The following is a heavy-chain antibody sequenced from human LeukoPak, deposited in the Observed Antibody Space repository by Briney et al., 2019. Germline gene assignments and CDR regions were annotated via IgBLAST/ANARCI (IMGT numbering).Heavy chain of an antibody. V-gene: IGHV3-23*01. CDR2: ISGSGGST. CDR3: ANRGTMATFDY. J-gene: IGHJ4*02. D-gene: IGHD4/OR15-4a*01. CDR1: GFTFSSYA. Sequence: GGSLRLSCAASGFTFSSYAMSWVRQAPGKGLEWVSAISGSGGSTYYADSVKGRFTISRDNSKNTLYLQMNSLRTEDTAVYYCANRGTMATFDYWGQGTLVTVSS.